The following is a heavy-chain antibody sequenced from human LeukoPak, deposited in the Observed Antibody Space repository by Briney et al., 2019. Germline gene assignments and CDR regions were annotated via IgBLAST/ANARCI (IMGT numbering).Heavy chain of an antibody. CDR3: ARGTTWSPLDFDY. Sequence: GGSLRLSCLASGFTFSTYNMHWVRQAPGKGLEWVSTISSTSDTYKYYANSVRGRFTISRDNAKNSLYPQMIGLRAEDTGIYFCARGTTWSPLDFDYWGQGTLVTVSS. V-gene: IGHV3-21*01. D-gene: IGHD3-3*01. CDR1: GFTFSTYN. J-gene: IGHJ4*02. CDR2: ISSTSDTYK.